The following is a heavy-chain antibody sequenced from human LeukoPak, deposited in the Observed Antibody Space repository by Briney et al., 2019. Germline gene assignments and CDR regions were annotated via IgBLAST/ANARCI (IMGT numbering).Heavy chain of an antibody. Sequence: SETLSLTCTVSGGSISSYYWSWIRQPPGKGLEWIAYISDIGSINYKPSLKSRVTISLDASKNQFSLKLSSVTAADTAVYYCAGHHPRNTVDFWGQGTLVTVSS. CDR3: AGHHPRNTVDF. V-gene: IGHV4-59*08. J-gene: IGHJ4*02. CDR2: ISDIGSI. CDR1: GGSISSYY. D-gene: IGHD2/OR15-2a*01.